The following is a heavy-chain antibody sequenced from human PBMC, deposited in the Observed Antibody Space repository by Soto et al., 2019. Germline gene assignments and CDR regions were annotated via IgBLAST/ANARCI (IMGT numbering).Heavy chain of an antibody. Sequence: ASVNVSCKASGYTFTNYGINWVRQAPGRGLEWMGWVNPNSGNTGYAQMFQGRVTMTTNTSTTTANMELSSLTSDDAAVYYCARGTGGGGAIFGMLNGSRNYYVDVWGKGTTVTVSS. J-gene: IGHJ6*03. V-gene: IGHV1-8*01. CDR1: GYTFTNYG. CDR3: ARGTGGGGAIFGMLNGSRNYYVDV. D-gene: IGHD3-3*01. CDR2: VNPNSGNT.